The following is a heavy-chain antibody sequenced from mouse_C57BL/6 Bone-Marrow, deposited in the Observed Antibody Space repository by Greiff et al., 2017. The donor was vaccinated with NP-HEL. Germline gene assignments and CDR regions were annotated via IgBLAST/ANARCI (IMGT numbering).Heavy chain of an antibody. CDR1: GYTFTSYW. CDR2: IYPGSGST. D-gene: IGHD2-1*01. J-gene: IGHJ2*01. Sequence: VQLQQPGAELVKPGASVKMSCKASGYTFTSYWITWVKQRPGQGLEWIGDIYPGSGSTNYNEKFKSKATLTVDTSSSTAYMQLSSLTSEDSAVYYCARETDYGNYVPYFDYWGQGTTLTVSS. V-gene: IGHV1-55*01. CDR3: ARETDYGNYVPYFDY.